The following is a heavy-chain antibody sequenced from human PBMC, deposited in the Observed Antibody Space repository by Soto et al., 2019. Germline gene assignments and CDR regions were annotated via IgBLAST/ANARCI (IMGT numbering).Heavy chain of an antibody. J-gene: IGHJ6*02. D-gene: IGHD4-17*01. V-gene: IGHV3-30*18. CDR1: GFTFSSYG. CDR2: ISYDGSNK. CDR3: AKEATVTNGYYYYYGMDV. Sequence: QVQLVESGGGVVQPGRSLRLSCAASGFTFSSYGMHWVRQAPGKGLEWVAVISYDGSNKYYADSVKGRFTISRDNSKNTLXLQMNSLRAEDTAVYYCAKEATVTNGYYYYYGMDVWGQGTTVTVSS.